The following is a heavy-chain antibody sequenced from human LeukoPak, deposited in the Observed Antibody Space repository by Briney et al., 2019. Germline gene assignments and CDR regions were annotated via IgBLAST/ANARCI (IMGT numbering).Heavy chain of an antibody. Sequence: PGGSLRLSCVASGFNFNIYEMNWVRQAPGKGLEWVSYISSSGSTIYYADSVKGRFTISRDNAKNSLYLQMNSLRAEDTAVYYCARDISASYNVLTGFGDWGQGTLVTVSS. CDR2: ISSSGSTI. D-gene: IGHD3-9*01. V-gene: IGHV3-48*03. CDR1: GFNFNIYE. J-gene: IGHJ4*02. CDR3: ARDISASYNVLTGFGD.